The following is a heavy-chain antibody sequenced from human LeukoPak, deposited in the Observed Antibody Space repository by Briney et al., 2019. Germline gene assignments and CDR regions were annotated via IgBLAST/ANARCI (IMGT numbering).Heavy chain of an antibody. J-gene: IGHJ4*02. Sequence: ASLKVSCKASGYTFTAYQMHWVRQAPGQGLEWMGWITPNRGGTNCPQKFQGRVTMTRDTSISTAYLELTSLTSDDTAVYFCARGRGVNTVTYSDYWGQGILVTVSS. CDR1: GYTFTAYQ. V-gene: IGHV1-2*02. CDR2: ITPNRGGT. CDR3: ARGRGVNTVTYSDY. D-gene: IGHD4-17*01.